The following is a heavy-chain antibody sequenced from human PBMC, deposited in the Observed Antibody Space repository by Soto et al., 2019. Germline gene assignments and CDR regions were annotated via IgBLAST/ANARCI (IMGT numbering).Heavy chain of an antibody. CDR2: IYFSGST. CDR1: GGSISSGGYY. D-gene: IGHD4-17*01. Sequence: QVQLQESGPGLVKPSQNLSLTCTVSGGSISSGGYYWSWIRQHPGKGLEWIGYIYFSGSTYYNPSLNSRVTISVDTSKNQFSLELSSATAADTAVYYCARDASFTVTVAFDIWGQGTMVTVSS. V-gene: IGHV4-31*03. CDR3: ARDASFTVTVAFDI. J-gene: IGHJ3*02.